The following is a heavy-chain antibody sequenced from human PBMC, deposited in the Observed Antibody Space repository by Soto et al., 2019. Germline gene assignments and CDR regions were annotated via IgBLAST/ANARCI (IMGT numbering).Heavy chain of an antibody. CDR3: TTDSLVLRFLEWAFDP. V-gene: IGHV3-15*01. CDR1: GFPFSNAW. D-gene: IGHD3-3*01. CDR2: IKSTTDGGTT. Sequence: EVQLVESGGGLVKPGGSLRLSCAASGFPFSNAWMSWVRQAPGKGLEWVGRIKSTTDGGTTDYAAPVKGRFTISRDDSKHTLYLQMNSLKTEDTAVYYCTTDSLVLRFLEWAFDPWGQGTLVTVSS. J-gene: IGHJ5*02.